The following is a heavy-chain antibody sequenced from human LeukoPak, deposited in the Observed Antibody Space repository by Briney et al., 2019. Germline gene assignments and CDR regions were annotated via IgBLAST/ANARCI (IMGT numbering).Heavy chain of an antibody. D-gene: IGHD4-17*01. Sequence: GRSLRLSCTASGFTFGDYAMSWVRQAPGKGLEWVGFIRSKAYGGTTEYAASVKGGFTISRDDSKSIAYLQMNSLKTEDTAVYYCTTHGDHLYYFDYWGQGTLVTVSS. J-gene: IGHJ4*02. CDR3: TTHGDHLYYFDY. CDR1: GFTFGDYA. V-gene: IGHV3-49*04. CDR2: IRSKAYGGTT.